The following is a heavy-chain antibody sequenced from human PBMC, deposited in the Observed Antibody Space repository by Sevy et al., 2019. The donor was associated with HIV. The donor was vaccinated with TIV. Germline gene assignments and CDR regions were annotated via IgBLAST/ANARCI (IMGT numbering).Heavy chain of an antibody. V-gene: IGHV3-30*04. J-gene: IGHJ4*02. CDR2: ISYDGSNK. Sequence: GGSLRLFCAASGFTFSSYAMHWVRQAPGKGLEWVAAISYDGSNKYYADSVKGRFTISRDNSKNTLYLQMNSLRAEDTAVYYCARDRRITMIVVVTETIDYWGQGTLVTVSS. CDR1: GFTFSSYA. CDR3: ARDRRITMIVVVTETIDY. D-gene: IGHD3-22*01.